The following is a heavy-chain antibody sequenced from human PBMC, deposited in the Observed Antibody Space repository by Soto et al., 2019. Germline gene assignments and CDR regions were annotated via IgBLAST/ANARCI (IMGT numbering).Heavy chain of an antibody. V-gene: IGHV4-34*01. D-gene: IGHD3-10*01. Sequence: SETLSLTCAVYGGSFSDYYWSWIRQPPGKGLEWIGEINHSGSTNYNPSLKSRVTISVDTSKNQFSLKLSSVTAADTAVYYCARSGHLFDYWGQGILVT. CDR3: ARSGHLFDY. CDR1: GGSFSDYY. CDR2: INHSGST. J-gene: IGHJ4*02.